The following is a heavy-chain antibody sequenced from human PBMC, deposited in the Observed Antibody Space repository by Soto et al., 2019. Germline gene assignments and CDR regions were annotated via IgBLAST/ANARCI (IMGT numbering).Heavy chain of an antibody. D-gene: IGHD3-10*01. Sequence: GSLRLSCAASGFTFSSYAMSWVRQAPGKGLEWVSLMSDDGSNIYHADSVKGRFTISRDNSKNTLYLQMSSLRTEDTAVYYCAREKAESYSIDYWGQGALVTVSS. CDR2: MSDDGSNI. CDR1: GFTFSSYA. V-gene: IGHV3-30*04. J-gene: IGHJ4*02. CDR3: AREKAESYSIDY.